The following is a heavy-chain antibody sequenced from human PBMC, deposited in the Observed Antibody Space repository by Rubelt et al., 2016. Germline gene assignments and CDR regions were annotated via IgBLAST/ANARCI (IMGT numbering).Heavy chain of an antibody. Sequence: EVQLVESGGGLVKPGGSLRLSCAASGFTFSSYSMNWVRQAPGKGLEWVSRIKSDGSITSYADSVKGRFTISRDNSKNTLYLQMTSRRAEDTAVYYCARDHGSYSNWGQGTLVTVSS. CDR2: IKSDGSIT. D-gene: IGHD1-26*01. V-gene: IGHV3-74*02. J-gene: IGHJ4*02. CDR3: ARDHGSYSN. CDR1: GFTFSSYS.